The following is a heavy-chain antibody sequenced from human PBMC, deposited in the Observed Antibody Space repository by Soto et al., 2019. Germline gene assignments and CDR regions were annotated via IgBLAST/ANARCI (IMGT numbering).Heavy chain of an antibody. Sequence: QVQLVESGGGVVQPGRSLRLSCAASGFIFNNYGMHWVRQAPGKGLEWVAVISYDGSEKYYADSVKGRFTISRDNLKNTLYLKMNSLRAEDTAVYYCGRPTMIRGVLGYWGQGTLVTISS. CDR1: GFIFNNYG. CDR2: ISYDGSEK. J-gene: IGHJ4*02. D-gene: IGHD3-10*01. CDR3: GRPTMIRGVLGY. V-gene: IGHV3-30*03.